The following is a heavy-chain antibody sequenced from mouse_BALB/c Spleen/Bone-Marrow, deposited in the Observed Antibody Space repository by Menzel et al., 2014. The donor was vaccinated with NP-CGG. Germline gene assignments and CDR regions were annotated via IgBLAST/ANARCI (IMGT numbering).Heavy chain of an antibody. CDR2: IDPANGNT. J-gene: IGHJ3*01. Sequence: DVQLQESGAELVKPGASVKLSCTASGFNIKDTYMHWVKQRPEQGLEWIGRIDPANGNTKYDPKFQGKATITADTPSNTAYLQLSSLTSEDTAVYYCATTDSSGVFAYWGQGTLVTVSA. D-gene: IGHD3-2*01. V-gene: IGHV14-3*02. CDR1: GFNIKDTY. CDR3: ATTDSSGVFAY.